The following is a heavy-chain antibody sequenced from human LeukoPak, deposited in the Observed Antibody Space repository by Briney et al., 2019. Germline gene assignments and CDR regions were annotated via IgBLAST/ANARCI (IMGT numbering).Heavy chain of an antibody. J-gene: IGHJ6*03. CDR1: GGTFSSYA. D-gene: IGHD1-7*01. CDR2: IIPIFGTA. Sequence: WASVKVSCKASGGTFSSYAISWVRQAPGQGLEWMGGIIPIFGTANYAQKFQGRVTITTDESTSTAYMELSSLRPEDTAVYYCARDAGTTEAGDYYYMDVWGKGTTVTVSS. V-gene: IGHV1-69*05. CDR3: ARDAGTTEAGDYYYMDV.